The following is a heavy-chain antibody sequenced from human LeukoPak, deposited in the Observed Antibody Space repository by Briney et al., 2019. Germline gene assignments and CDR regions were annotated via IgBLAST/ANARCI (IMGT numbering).Heavy chain of an antibody. CDR1: GYTFTNYY. V-gene: IGHV1-18*04. Sequence: GASVKVSCKSSGYTFTNYYIHWVRQAPGQGLEWMGWISAYNGNTNYAQKLQGRVTMTTDTSTSTAYMELRSLRSDDTAVYYCARDRRDGYNPNDYWGQGTLVTVSS. D-gene: IGHD5-24*01. CDR2: ISAYNGNT. CDR3: ARDRRDGYNPNDY. J-gene: IGHJ4*02.